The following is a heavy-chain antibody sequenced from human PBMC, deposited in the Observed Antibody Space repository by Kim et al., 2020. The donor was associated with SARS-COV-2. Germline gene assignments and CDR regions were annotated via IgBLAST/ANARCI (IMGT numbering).Heavy chain of an antibody. J-gene: IGHJ4*02. CDR3: ARPYSSGWYSFETSTPDY. Sequence: KGRFTIASDNSKNTLYLQMNGLRAEDTAVYYCARPYSSGWYSFETSTPDYWGQGTLVTVSS. V-gene: IGHV3-30*01. D-gene: IGHD6-19*01.